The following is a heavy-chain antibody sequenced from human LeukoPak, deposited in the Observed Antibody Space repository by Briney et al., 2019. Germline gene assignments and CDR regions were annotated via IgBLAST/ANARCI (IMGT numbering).Heavy chain of an antibody. CDR3: ARESALRYFDWLPPYYYYYYMDV. CDR1: GYTFTSSG. Sequence: ASVKVSCKASGYTFTSSGISWVRQAPGQGLEWMGWISAYNGNTNYAQKLQGRVTMTTDTSTSTAYMELRSLRSDDTAVYYCARESALRYFDWLPPYYYYYYMDVWGKGTTVTVSS. D-gene: IGHD3-9*01. J-gene: IGHJ6*03. CDR2: ISAYNGNT. V-gene: IGHV1-18*01.